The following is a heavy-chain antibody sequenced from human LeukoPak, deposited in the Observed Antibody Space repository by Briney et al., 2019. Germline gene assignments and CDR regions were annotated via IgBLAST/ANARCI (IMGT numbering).Heavy chain of an antibody. CDR3: AGDGTSTYYDFWSGYNIGYWFDP. V-gene: IGHV1-18*01. CDR2: ISAYNGST. CDR1: GYTFTSYG. J-gene: IGHJ5*02. Sequence: ASVKVSCKASGYTFTSYGISWVRQAPGQGLEWMGWISAYNGSTNYAQKLQGRVTMTTDTSTSTAYMELRSLRSDDTAVYYCAGDGTSTYYDFWSGYNIGYWFDPWGQGTLVTVSS. D-gene: IGHD3-3*01.